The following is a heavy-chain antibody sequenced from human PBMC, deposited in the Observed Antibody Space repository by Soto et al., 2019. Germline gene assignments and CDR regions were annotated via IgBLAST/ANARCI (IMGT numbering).Heavy chain of an antibody. CDR1: GGSISSGDYY. Sequence: QVQLQESGPGLVKPSQTLSLTCTVSGGSISSGDYYWSWIRQPPRKGLEWIGYIYYSGSTYYNPSLKSRVTISVDTSKNQFSLKLSSVTAADTAVYYCARVGGAYYHYYGMDVWGQGTTVTVSS. CDR3: ARVGGAYYHYYGMDV. J-gene: IGHJ6*02. V-gene: IGHV4-30-4*01. CDR2: IYYSGST.